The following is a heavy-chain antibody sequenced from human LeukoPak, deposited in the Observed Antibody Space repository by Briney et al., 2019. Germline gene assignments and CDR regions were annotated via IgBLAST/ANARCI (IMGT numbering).Heavy chain of an antibody. Sequence: ASVKVSLQGFWIHLHRLLYALGATGPWQGLEWVGWINPNSGRTDYAQKFQDRVTMTRDTSNNTSYMDLSSLTSDDTAVYYCAREFRTTTWSYDAFDLWGQGTMVTVSS. CDR3: AREFRTTTWSYDAFDL. CDR1: IHLHRLL. J-gene: IGHJ3*01. V-gene: IGHV1-2*02. D-gene: IGHD1/OR15-1a*01. CDR2: INPNSGRT.